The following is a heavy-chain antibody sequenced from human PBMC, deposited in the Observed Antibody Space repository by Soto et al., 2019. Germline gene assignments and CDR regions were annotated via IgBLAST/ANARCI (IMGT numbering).Heavy chain of an antibody. Sequence: GGSLRLSCAASGFTFSGSAMTWVRQAPGKGLEWVSVISGDGGSTYYAGSVRGRFTISRDNSEDTLSLQMTSLRAEDTAIYYCAKQPTASCYGNIDHWGQGTLVTVSS. D-gene: IGHD2-2*01. CDR3: AKQPTASCYGNIDH. CDR1: GFTFSGSA. V-gene: IGHV3-23*01. J-gene: IGHJ4*02. CDR2: ISGDGGST.